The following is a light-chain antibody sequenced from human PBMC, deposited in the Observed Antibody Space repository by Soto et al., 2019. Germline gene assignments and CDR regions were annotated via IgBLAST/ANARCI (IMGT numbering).Light chain of an antibody. J-gene: IGLJ2*01. CDR2: EDN. V-gene: IGLV6-57*04. CDR3: QSYQSGNVV. Sequence: NFMLTQPHSVSESPGKTVTISCTRSSGSIASNYVQWYQQRPGSAPTPVIYEDNERPSGVPDRFSGSIDSSSNSASLTISGLKTDDEADYYCQSYQSGNVVFGEGTKLTVL. CDR1: SGSIASNY.